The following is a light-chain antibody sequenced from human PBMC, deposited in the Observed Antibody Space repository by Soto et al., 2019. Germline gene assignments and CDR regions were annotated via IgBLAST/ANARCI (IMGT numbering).Light chain of an antibody. CDR3: QQYNNWPGT. CDR2: GAS. V-gene: IGKV3-15*01. J-gene: IGKJ1*01. Sequence: EIVMTQSPATLSVSPGERATLSCRASQSFSSNLAWYQQKPGQAPRLLIYGASTRATGIPARFSGSGSGTEFTLTISSRQSEDFAVYYCQQYNNWPGTFGQGTKVEIK. CDR1: QSFSSN.